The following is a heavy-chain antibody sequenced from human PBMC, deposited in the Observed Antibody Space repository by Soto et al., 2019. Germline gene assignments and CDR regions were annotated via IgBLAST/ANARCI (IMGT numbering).Heavy chain of an antibody. CDR2: INHSGST. J-gene: IGHJ6*02. CDR3: ARWVRGGTSRGDYYYGMDV. D-gene: IGHD1-1*01. V-gene: IGHV4-34*01. Sequence: SETLSLTCAVYGGSFSGYYWSWIRQPPGKGLEWIGEINHSGSTNYNPSLKSRVTISVDTSKNQFSLKLSSVTAADTAVYYCARWVRGGTSRGDYYYGMDVWGQGTTVTVSS. CDR1: GGSFSGYY.